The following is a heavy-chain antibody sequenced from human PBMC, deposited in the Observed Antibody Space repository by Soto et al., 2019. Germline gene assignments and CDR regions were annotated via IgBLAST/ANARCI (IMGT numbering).Heavy chain of an antibody. Sequence: QLQLQESGPGLVKPSETLSLTCTVSGGSISSSSYYWGWIRQPPGKGLEWIGSIYYSGSTYYNPSLQSRVTISVDTSKNQFSLKLSSVTAADTAVYYCARHVVVVVVVAALNNWFDPWGQGTLVTVSS. V-gene: IGHV4-39*01. CDR3: ARHVVVVVVVAALNNWFDP. CDR2: IYYSGST. D-gene: IGHD2-15*01. CDR1: GGSISSSSYY. J-gene: IGHJ5*02.